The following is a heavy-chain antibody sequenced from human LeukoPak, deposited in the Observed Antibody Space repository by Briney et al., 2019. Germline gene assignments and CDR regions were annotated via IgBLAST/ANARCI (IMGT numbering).Heavy chain of an antibody. CDR3: ARDITKQWIENWFDP. D-gene: IGHD6-19*01. J-gene: IGHJ5*02. Sequence: ASVKVSCKASGYPFTGYYMHWVRQAPGQGLEWMGWINPNSGGTNYARKFQGRVTMTRDTSISTAYMELSRLRSDDTAVYYCARDITKQWIENWFDPWGQGTLVTVSS. CDR1: GYPFTGYY. V-gene: IGHV1-2*02. CDR2: INPNSGGT.